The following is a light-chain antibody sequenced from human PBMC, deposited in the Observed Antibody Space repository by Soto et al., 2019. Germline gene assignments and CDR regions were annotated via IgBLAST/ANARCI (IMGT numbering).Light chain of an antibody. CDR1: QSVSSN. V-gene: IGKV3-15*01. CDR2: GAS. J-gene: IGKJ4*01. CDR3: QQHNNWPS. Sequence: EIVMTQSPATLSVSPGERATLSCRASQSVSSNLAWYQQKPGQAPRLLIYGASTRATGIAARFSGRGSGTEITQTSSRLQSDEVAVYYRQQHNNWPSFGGGTKVEIK.